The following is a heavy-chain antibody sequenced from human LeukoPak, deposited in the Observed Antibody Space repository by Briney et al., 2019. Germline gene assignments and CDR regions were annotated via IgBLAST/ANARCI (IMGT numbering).Heavy chain of an antibody. CDR1: GLTFSDYG. V-gene: IGHV3-30*02. J-gene: IGHJ4*02. CDR2: IRSDGINK. D-gene: IGHD6-19*01. CDR3: AKGSAWSHGYFDY. Sequence: GGSLRLSCAASGLTFSDYGMHWVRQAPGKGLEWVTFIRSDGINKYYSDSVKGRFTISRDNSKNTLYLQMNSLRPEDTAIYYCAKGSAWSHGYFDYWGQGTLVTVSS.